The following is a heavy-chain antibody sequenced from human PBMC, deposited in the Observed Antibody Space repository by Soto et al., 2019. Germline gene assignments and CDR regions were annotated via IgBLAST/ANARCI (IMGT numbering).Heavy chain of an antibody. Sequence: ASVKVSCKASGYTFTSYYMHWVRQAPGQGLEWMGIINPSGGSTSYAQKFQGRVTMTRDTSTSTVYMELSSLRSEDTAVYYCARDPGVRYFDWLSDALYGMDVRGQGTTVTVSS. V-gene: IGHV1-46*01. D-gene: IGHD3-9*01. CDR3: ARDPGVRYFDWLSDALYGMDV. CDR1: GYTFTSYY. J-gene: IGHJ6*02. CDR2: INPSGGST.